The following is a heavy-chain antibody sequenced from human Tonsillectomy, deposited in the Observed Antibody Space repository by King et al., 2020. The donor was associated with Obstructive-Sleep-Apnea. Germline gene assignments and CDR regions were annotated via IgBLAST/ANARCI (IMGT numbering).Heavy chain of an antibody. J-gene: IGHJ4*02. D-gene: IGHD3-10*01. CDR3: TRGAQYYGSGTSDY. Sequence: QLVQSGGGLVQPGRSLRLSCTASGFNFADYAMSWFRLAPGKGLEWVGFIRDQSYGGTTQYAASVKGRFSISRDDSKSITYLQMGSLKTEDTAVYYCTRGAQYYGSGTSDYWGQGTLVSVSS. CDR2: IRDQSYGGTT. V-gene: IGHV3-49*03. CDR1: GFNFADYA.